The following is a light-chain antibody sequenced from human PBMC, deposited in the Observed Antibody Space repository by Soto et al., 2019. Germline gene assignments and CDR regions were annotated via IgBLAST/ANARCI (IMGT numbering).Light chain of an antibody. V-gene: IGKV1-39*01. Sequence: DIQLTQSPSSLSASIGDRVTIICRASQSISRYSNWYQQKPGKAPKLLIYAASSLQSGVPSRFSCSGSGTDFTLAISSLQPEDFATYYCQQSYSTPLTFGGGTKVDIK. J-gene: IGKJ4*01. CDR2: AAS. CDR3: QQSYSTPLT. CDR1: QSISRY.